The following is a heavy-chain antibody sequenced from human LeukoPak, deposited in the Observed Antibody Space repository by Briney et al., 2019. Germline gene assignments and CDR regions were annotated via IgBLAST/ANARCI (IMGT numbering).Heavy chain of an antibody. CDR2: IYSGGST. Sequence: GGSLRLSCAASGFTFSSNYMSRVRQAPGKGLEWVSVIYSGGSTYYADSVKGRFTISRDNSKNTLYLQMNILRAEDTAVYYCAKYREYDGDDYWGQGTLVTLSS. J-gene: IGHJ4*02. CDR1: GFTFSSNY. CDR3: AKYREYDGDDY. D-gene: IGHD3-10*01. V-gene: IGHV3-53*05.